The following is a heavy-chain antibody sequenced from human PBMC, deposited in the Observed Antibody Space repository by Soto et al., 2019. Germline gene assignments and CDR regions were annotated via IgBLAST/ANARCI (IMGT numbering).Heavy chain of an antibody. CDR2: ISSSSSYI. Sequence: GGSLRLSCAASGFTFSSYSMNWVRQAPGKGLEWVSSISSSSSYIYYADSVKGRFTISRDNAKNSLYLQMNSLRAEDTAVYYCARDKGDGYNMFEPPDYWGQGTLVTVSS. CDR3: ARDKGDGYNMFEPPDY. D-gene: IGHD3-10*02. V-gene: IGHV3-21*01. J-gene: IGHJ4*02. CDR1: GFTFSSYS.